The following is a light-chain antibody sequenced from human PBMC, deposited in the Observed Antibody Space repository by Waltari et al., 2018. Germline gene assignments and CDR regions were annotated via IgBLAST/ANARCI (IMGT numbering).Light chain of an antibody. J-gene: IGKJ2*01. CDR3: QHRREWPLT. CDR2: DPS. Sequence: EIVLTQSPATLSLSPGERATLSSRASQSIVSSLAWYQQKPGQAPRLLIYDPSNMATGIPARFSGSGSGTDFTLAISSLEPEDSAVYFCQHRREWPLTFGQGTKVEI. CDR1: QSIVSS. V-gene: IGKV3-11*01.